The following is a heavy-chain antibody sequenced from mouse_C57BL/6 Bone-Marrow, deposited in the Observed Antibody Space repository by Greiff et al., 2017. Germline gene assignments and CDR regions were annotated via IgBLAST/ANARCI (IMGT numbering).Heavy chain of an antibody. V-gene: IGHV5-4*03. CDR1: GFTFSSYA. CDR2: ISDGGSYT. J-gene: IGHJ2*01. CDR3: AILPSYFDY. D-gene: IGHD1-1*01. Sequence: EVMLVESGGGLVKPGGSLKLSCAASGFTFSSYAMSWVRQTPEKRLEWVATISDGGSYTYYPDNVKGRFTISRDNAKNNLYLQMSHLKSEDTAMYYCAILPSYFDYWGQGTTLTVSS.